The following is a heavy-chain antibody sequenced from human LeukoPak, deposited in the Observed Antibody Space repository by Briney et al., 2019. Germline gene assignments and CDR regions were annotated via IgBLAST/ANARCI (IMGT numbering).Heavy chain of an antibody. CDR3: AKDPPTVTTISS. CDR1: GFTFNDYA. Sequence: GGSLRLSCAASGFTFNDYAMRWVRKAPGKGVEWVSAISGSGGSTYYADSVKGRFTISRDNSKNTLYLQMNSLRAEDTAVYYCAKDPPTVTTISSGGQGTLVTVSS. V-gene: IGHV3-23*01. J-gene: IGHJ4*02. D-gene: IGHD4-11*01. CDR2: ISGSGGST.